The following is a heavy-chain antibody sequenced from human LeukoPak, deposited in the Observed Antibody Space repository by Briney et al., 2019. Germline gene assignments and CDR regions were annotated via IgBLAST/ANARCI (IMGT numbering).Heavy chain of an antibody. D-gene: IGHD3-9*01. V-gene: IGHV4-34*01. J-gene: IGHJ5*02. CDR3: ARQDYDILTGYSYNWFDP. CDR1: GGSFSGYY. CDR2: INHSGST. Sequence: SETLSLTCAVYGGSFSGYYWSWIRQPPGKGLEWIGEINHSGSTNYNPSLKSRVTISVDTSKNQFSLKLSSVTAADTAVYYCARQDYDILTGYSYNWFDPWGQGTLVTVSS.